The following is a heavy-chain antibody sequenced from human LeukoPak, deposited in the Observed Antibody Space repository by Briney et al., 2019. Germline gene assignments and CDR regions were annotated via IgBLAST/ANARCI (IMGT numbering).Heavy chain of an antibody. CDR2: IFPGDSDT. D-gene: IGHD2-2*01. Sequence: PGESLKISCKVSGHSFTDYWIGWVRQMPGKGLEWMGVIFPGDSDTRYSPSFQGQVTISADKSISTAYLQWSSLKASGTAIYYCASPTGRGCTSSSCYVDAFDIWGQGTMVTVSS. CDR3: ASPTGRGCTSSSCYVDAFDI. CDR1: GHSFTDYW. J-gene: IGHJ3*02. V-gene: IGHV5-51*01.